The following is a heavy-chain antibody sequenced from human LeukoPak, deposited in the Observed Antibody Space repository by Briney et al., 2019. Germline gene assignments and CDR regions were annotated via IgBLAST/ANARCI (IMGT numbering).Heavy chain of an antibody. J-gene: IGHJ5*02. Sequence: PSETLSLTCAVYGGSFGGYYWSWIRQPPGKGLEWIGEINDSGSSYYIPSLKSRVTISVDRSKNQFSLWLSSVTAADTAVYYCARKMAGYSYGIVTTNWFDPWGQGTLVTVSS. V-gene: IGHV4-34*01. CDR3: ARKMAGYSYGIVTTNWFDP. D-gene: IGHD5-18*01. CDR2: INDSGSS. CDR1: GGSFGGYY.